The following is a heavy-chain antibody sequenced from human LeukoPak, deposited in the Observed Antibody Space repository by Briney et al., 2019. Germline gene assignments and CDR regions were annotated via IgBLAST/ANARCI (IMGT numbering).Heavy chain of an antibody. J-gene: IGHJ5*01. CDR1: GVSISSSPYY. V-gene: IGHV4-39*01. Sequence: SHTLSLTCTLAGVSISSSPYYCGWIRQPPGKGLGWIVRIYYSGSTSTNPSLKSRVTISFDTSKTQFSLKLSCVTAADTAVYYCARHLTPLHDYYRGGYYDSWGQGTLVTVSS. D-gene: IGHD3-22*01. CDR2: IYYSGST. CDR3: ARHLTPLHDYYRGGYYDS.